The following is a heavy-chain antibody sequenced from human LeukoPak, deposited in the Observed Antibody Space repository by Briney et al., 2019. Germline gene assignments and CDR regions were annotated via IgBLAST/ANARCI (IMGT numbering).Heavy chain of an antibody. CDR2: IKQDGSEK. J-gene: IGHJ4*02. D-gene: IGHD3-16*01. CDR1: GFTFSRYW. Sequence: PGGSLRLSCAASGFTFSRYWMTWVRQAPGKGLEWVANIKQDGSEKYYVGSVRGRFTISRDNAKKSLDLHMNSLRAEDTAMYYCARERSRLDYWGQGTLVTVSS. V-gene: IGHV3-7*01. CDR3: ARERSRLDY.